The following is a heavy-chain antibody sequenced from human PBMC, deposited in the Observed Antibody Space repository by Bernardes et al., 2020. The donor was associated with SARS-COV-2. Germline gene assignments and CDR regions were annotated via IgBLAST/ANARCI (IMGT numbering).Heavy chain of an antibody. J-gene: IGHJ5*02. V-gene: IGHV3-7*01. CDR2: IKQDGSEK. Sequence: GSLRLSCAASGFTFSSYWMSWVRQAPGKGLEWVANIKQDGSEKYYVDSVKGRFTISRDNAKNSLYLQMNSLRAEDTAVYYCARSSTSQWLVGVEWFDPWGQGTLVTVSS. CDR3: ARSSTSQWLVGVEWFDP. CDR1: GFTFSSYW. D-gene: IGHD6-19*01.